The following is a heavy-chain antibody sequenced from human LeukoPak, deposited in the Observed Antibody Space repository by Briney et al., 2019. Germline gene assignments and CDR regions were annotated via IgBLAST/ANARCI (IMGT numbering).Heavy chain of an antibody. D-gene: IGHD5-12*01. CDR3: ARTDSAYEYLDY. Sequence: GESLKIPCKGSGYRFTTYWISWVRPMPGKGLEWMGRIDPSDSYTRSSPSFQGHVTILAAKSITTAYLQWSSLRASDTAMYYCARTDSAYEYLDYWGQGTLVTVSS. J-gene: IGHJ4*02. CDR1: GYRFTTYW. CDR2: IDPSDSYT. V-gene: IGHV5-10-1*01.